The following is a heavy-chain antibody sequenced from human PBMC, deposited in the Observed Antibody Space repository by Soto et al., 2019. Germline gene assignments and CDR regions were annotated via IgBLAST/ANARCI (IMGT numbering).Heavy chain of an antibody. CDR2: IWYDGSNK. D-gene: IGHD6-19*01. J-gene: IGHJ6*02. V-gene: IGHV3-33*01. CDR3: ARDRRRAVAHYGMDV. CDR1: GFTFSSYG. Sequence: GGSLRLSCAASGFTFSSYGMHWVRQAPGKGLEWVAVIWYDGSNKYYADSVKGRFTISRDNSKNKLYLQMNSLRAEDTAVYYCARDRRRAVAHYGMDVWGQGTTVTVSS.